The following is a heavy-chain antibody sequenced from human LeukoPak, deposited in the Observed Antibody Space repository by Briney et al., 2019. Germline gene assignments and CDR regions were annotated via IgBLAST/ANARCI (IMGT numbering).Heavy chain of an antibody. CDR1: GFTFRSFW. J-gene: IGHJ6*03. D-gene: IGHD2-2*01. V-gene: IGHV3-7*03. CDR2: IKQDGSEK. Sequence: GGSLRLSCAASGFTFRSFWMNWVRQAPGKGLEWVANIKQDGSEKYYVDSVKGRFTISRDNPKKSLYLQMSSLKTEDTAVYYCTRQIEKYQLPHLKPYYYMDVWGKGTTVTVSS. CDR3: TRQIEKYQLPHLKPYYYMDV.